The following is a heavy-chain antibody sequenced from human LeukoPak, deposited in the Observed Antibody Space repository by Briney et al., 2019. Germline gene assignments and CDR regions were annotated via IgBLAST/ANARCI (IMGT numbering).Heavy chain of an antibody. V-gene: IGHV1-2*02. CDR2: INSNSGGT. Sequence: GASVKVSCKASGYTFTGYYMHWVRQAPGQGLEWMGWINSNSGGTNYAQKFRGRVTLTRDTSINTAYMDLTRLTSDDTAVFYCATRPPPVGAAPFDFWGQGTLVTVSS. D-gene: IGHD1-26*01. CDR1: GYTFTGYY. CDR3: ATRPPPVGAAPFDF. J-gene: IGHJ4*02.